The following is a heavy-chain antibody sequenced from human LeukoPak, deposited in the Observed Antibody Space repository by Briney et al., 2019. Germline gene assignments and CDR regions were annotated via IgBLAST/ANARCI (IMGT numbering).Heavy chain of an antibody. Sequence: GESLKISCKGSGYSFGRHWIGWVRQMPGKGLEWMGIIDPGDSETRYSPSFQGHVTISVDKFINTAYVQWNSLKASDTATYFCAGRGAYGDYSRFNMWGQGTMVTVSS. J-gene: IGHJ3*02. CDR3: AGRGAYGDYSRFNM. CDR2: IDPGDSET. V-gene: IGHV5-51*01. D-gene: IGHD4-17*01. CDR1: GYSFGRHW.